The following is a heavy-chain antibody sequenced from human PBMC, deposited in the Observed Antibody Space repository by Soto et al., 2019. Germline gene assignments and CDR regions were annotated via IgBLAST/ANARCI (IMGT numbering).Heavy chain of an antibody. CDR2: IYFSGPV. J-gene: IGHJ4*02. CDR3: ARGGGNYPYYLDY. CDR1: GDSVGAYF. V-gene: IGHV4-59*02. Sequence: SETLSLTCTVSGDSVGAYFWSWIRQPPGKGLECIGYIYFSGPVTYNPSLERRVTISADTAKSQLSLRLTSVTAADTAVYYCARGGGNYPYYLDYWSQGTLVTVS. D-gene: IGHD1-26*01.